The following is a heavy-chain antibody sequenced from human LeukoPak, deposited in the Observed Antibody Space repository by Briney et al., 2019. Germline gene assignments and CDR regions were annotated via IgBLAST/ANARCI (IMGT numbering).Heavy chain of an antibody. Sequence: GGSLRLSCAASGNYWMHWVRQVPGKGLVWVSHINSDGSWTSYADSVKGRFTISKDNAKNTVYLRMNSLRAEDTAVYYCVSFYETYWGRGTLVTVSS. CDR1: GNYW. CDR3: VSFYETY. D-gene: IGHD2/OR15-2a*01. V-gene: IGHV3-74*01. J-gene: IGHJ4*02. CDR2: INSDGSWT.